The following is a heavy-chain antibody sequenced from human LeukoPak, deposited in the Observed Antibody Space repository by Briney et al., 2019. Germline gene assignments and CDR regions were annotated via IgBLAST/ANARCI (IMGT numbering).Heavy chain of an antibody. CDR1: GFTFDDYS. D-gene: IGHD2-21*02. CDR3: TKMRRGGDGLDL. V-gene: IGHV3-9*01. CDR2: INWNSGTI. Sequence: GGSLRLSCAASGFTFDDYSMQWVRQAPGKGLEWVSGINWNSGTIGYADSVKGRFTISRDNAKNSLYLQMNSLRAEYTALYYCTKMRRGGDGLDLWGQGTLVTVSA. J-gene: IGHJ5*02.